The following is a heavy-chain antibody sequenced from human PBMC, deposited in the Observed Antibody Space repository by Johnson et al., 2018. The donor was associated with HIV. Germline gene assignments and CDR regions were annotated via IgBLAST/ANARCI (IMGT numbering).Heavy chain of an antibody. J-gene: IGHJ3*02. CDR2: ISWNSGSI. D-gene: IGHD3-9*01. Sequence: EVQLVESGGGVVRPGGSLRLSCAASGFTFDDYAMHWVRQAPGKGLEWVSGISWNSGSIGYADSVKGRFTISRDNAKNSLYLQMNSLRAEDTALYYCARRYFDWLDAFDIWGQGTMVTVSS. V-gene: IGHV3-9*01. CDR3: ARRYFDWLDAFDI. CDR1: GFTFDDYA.